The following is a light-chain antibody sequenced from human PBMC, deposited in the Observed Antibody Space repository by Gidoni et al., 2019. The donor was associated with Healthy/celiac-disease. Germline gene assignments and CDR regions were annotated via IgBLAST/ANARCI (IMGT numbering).Light chain of an antibody. V-gene: IGKV3-11*01. J-gene: IGKJ4*01. CDR2: DAS. Sequence: EIVLTQSPATLSLSPGERATLSCRASQSVSSYLAWYQQKPGQAPRLLIYDASNRATGIPARFSGSGSGTDFTLTISSLEPEDFAVYYCQQRSSRSLTFGGGTKVGIK. CDR3: QQRSSRSLT. CDR1: QSVSSY.